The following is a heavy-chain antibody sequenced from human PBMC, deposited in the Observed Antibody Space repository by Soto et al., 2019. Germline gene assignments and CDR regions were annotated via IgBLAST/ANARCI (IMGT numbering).Heavy chain of an antibody. CDR2: INTGNDNT. CDR1: GYTFTSYN. D-gene: IGHD4-17*01. J-gene: IGHJ4*02. CDR3: ARVGDYGDFYFAY. Sequence: QVHLVQSGPEVKKPGASVKVACKASGYTFTSYNMHWVRKAPGQGLEWMGWINTGNDNTKYSQKFHGRVTFSRDTSASTVYMDLSSLRADDTAVYYCARVGDYGDFYFAYWGQGTLVTVSS. V-gene: IGHV1-3*04.